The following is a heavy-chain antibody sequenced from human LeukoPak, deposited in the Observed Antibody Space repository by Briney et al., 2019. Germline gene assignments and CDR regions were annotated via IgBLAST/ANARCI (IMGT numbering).Heavy chain of an antibody. V-gene: IGHV3-33*01. CDR1: GFTFSSYG. Sequence: GGSLRLSCAASGFTFSSYGMHGVRQAPGKGLEWVAVIWYDGSNKYYADSVKGRFTISRDNSKNTLYLQMNSLRAEDTAVYYCARDTYSSSWYDPFDYWGQGTLVTVSS. CDR3: ARDTYSSSWYDPFDY. J-gene: IGHJ4*02. CDR2: IWYDGSNK. D-gene: IGHD6-13*01.